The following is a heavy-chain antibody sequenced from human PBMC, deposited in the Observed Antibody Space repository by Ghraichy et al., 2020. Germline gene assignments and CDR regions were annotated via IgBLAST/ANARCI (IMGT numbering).Heavy chain of an antibody. V-gene: IGHV3-33*01. J-gene: IGHJ4*02. Sequence: GGSLRLSCAASGFTFSSYGIHWVRQAPGKGLEWVALIWYDGTNKFYADSVKGRFTISRDNSKNTLYLQMSSLRAEDTAVYYCARDQESRKYYFDSWGQGTLVTVSS. CDR1: GFTFSSYG. CDR2: IWYDGTNK. CDR3: ARDQESRKYYFDS.